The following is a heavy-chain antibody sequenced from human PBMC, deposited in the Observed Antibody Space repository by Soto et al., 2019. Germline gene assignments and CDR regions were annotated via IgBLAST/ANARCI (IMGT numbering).Heavy chain of an antibody. CDR1: GFTFSSYA. CDR2: ISGSGGST. J-gene: IGHJ6*02. D-gene: IGHD3-22*01. CDR3: AKDDYDSSGYYPLPLDV. Sequence: PGGSLRLSCAASGFTFSSYAMSWVRQAPGKGLEWVSAISGSGGSTYYADSVKGRFTISRDNSKNTLYLQMNSLRAEDTAVYYCAKDDYDSSGYYPLPLDVWGQGTTVTVSS. V-gene: IGHV3-23*01.